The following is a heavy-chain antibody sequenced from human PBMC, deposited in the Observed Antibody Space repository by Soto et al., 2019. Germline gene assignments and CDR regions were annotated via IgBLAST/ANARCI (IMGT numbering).Heavy chain of an antibody. D-gene: IGHD3-10*01. CDR2: IYYSGST. CDR3: ARGGFTMVRGVPGAFDI. V-gene: IGHV4-31*03. J-gene: IGHJ3*02. Sequence: QVQLQESGPGLVKPSQTLSLTCTVSGGSISSGGYYWSWIRQHPGKGLEWIGYIYYSGSTYYNPSLKSRVTISVDTSKNQFALKLSSVTAADTAVYYCARGGFTMVRGVPGAFDIWGQGTMVTVSS. CDR1: GGSISSGGYY.